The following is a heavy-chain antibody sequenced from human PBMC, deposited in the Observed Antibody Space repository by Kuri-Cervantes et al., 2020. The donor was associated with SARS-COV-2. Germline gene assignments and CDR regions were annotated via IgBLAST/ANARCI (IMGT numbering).Heavy chain of an antibody. D-gene: IGHD2-15*01. Sequence: ASVKVSCKASGYTFTSYAMNWVRQAPGQGLEWMGWINTNTGNPTYAQGFTGRFVFSLDTSVSTAYLQICSLKAEDTAVYYCARDFRCRYCSGGSCLLYYYYYMDVWGKGTTVTVSS. CDR3: ARDFRCRYCSGGSCLLYYYYYMDV. CDR2: INTNTGNP. V-gene: IGHV7-4-1*01. J-gene: IGHJ6*03. CDR1: GYTFTSYA.